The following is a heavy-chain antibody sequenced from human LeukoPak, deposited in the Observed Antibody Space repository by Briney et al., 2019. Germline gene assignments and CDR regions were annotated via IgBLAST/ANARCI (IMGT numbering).Heavy chain of an antibody. Sequence: PSETLSLTCAVYGGSFSGYYWSWLRQPPGKGLEWLGEINHSGSTNYNPSLKSRVTISVDTSKNQFSLKLSSVTAADTAVYYCARGLNRFLPAAQLDYWGQGTLVTVSS. CDR2: INHSGST. V-gene: IGHV4-34*01. CDR3: ARGLNRFLPAAQLDY. CDR1: GGSFSGYY. J-gene: IGHJ4*02. D-gene: IGHD2-2*01.